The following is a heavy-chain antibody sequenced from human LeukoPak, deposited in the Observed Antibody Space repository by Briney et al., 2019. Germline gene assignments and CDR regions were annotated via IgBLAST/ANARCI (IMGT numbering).Heavy chain of an antibody. D-gene: IGHD3-10*01. CDR2: IFYSGST. J-gene: IGHJ3*02. CDR3: ARLRMSDAFDI. CDR1: GGSTSSYY. V-gene: IGHV4-59*08. Sequence: PSETLSLTCTDPGGSTSSYYWCSICQPLGERLGRVGYIFYSGSTTYNPSLKSRVTISSQTSKNKFSLKLSSVTAADAAVYYCARLRMSDAFDIWGQGTMVTVSS.